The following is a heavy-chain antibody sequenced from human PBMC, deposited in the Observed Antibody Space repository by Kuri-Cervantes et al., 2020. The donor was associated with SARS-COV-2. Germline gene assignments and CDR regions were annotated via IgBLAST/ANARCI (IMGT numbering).Heavy chain of an antibody. CDR1: CVPISSSSYY. CDR3: ARQDTYYYDISGPFDY. CDR2: IYYSGST. Sequence: SCSVLCVPISSSSYYWGWIRQPPGKGLEWIGSIYYSGSTYYNPSLKSRVTISVDTSKNQFSLKLSSVTAADTAVYYCARQDTYYYDISGPFDYWIHGTGVTVSS. V-gene: IGHV4-39*01. J-gene: IGHJ4*01. D-gene: IGHD3-22*01.